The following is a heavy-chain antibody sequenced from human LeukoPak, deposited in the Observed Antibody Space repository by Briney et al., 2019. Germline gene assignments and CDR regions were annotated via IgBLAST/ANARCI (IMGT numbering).Heavy chain of an antibody. CDR2: INHSGST. V-gene: IGHV4-34*01. J-gene: IGHJ4*02. CDR3: ARGRGFDY. Sequence: SDTLSLTCTVSGGPFVGYYWSWIRQPPGKGLEWIGEINHSGSTNYNPSLKSRVTISVDTSKNQFSLKLSSVTAADTAVYYCARGRGFDYWGQGTLVTVSS. CDR1: GGPFVGYY.